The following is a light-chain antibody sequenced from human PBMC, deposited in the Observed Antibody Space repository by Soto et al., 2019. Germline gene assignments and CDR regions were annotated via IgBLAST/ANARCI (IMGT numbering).Light chain of an antibody. CDR1: QSVSNNY. Sequence: EILMTQSPSTLAVSPGERATLSCRASQSVSNNYLAWYQQKPGQAPRLRIYDESNRATGIPDRFSASGYGTDFTLTISRLEPEDLEVYYCQQYGSSGTFGQGTKVDIK. J-gene: IGKJ1*01. CDR2: DES. CDR3: QQYGSSGT. V-gene: IGKV3-20*01.